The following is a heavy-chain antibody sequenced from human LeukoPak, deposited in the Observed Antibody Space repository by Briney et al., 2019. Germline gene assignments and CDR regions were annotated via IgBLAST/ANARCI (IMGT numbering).Heavy chain of an antibody. V-gene: IGHV3-48*04. D-gene: IGHD1-1*01. Sequence: GGSLRLSCAASGFTFSKYTMNWVRQAPGRGLEWISDISSSSSTIYFADSVKGRFTISRHNSKNTVYLQMNNLRAEDTAMYYCARVDTTLSYKLDYWGQGTLVTVSS. J-gene: IGHJ4*02. CDR3: ARVDTTLSYKLDY. CDR1: GFTFSKYT. CDR2: ISSSSSTI.